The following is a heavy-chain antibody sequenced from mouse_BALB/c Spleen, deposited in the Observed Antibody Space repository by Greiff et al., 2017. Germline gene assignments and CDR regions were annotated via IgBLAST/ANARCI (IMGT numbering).Heavy chain of an antibody. V-gene: IGHV5-12-2*01. D-gene: IGHD2-14*01. CDR2: ISNGGGST. CDR3: ARHIPYYYRYDGGYAMDY. J-gene: IGHJ4*01. CDR1: GFTFSSYT. Sequence: DVHLVESGGGLVQPGGSLKLSCAASGFTFSSYTMSWVRQTPEKRLEWVAYISNGGGSTYYPDTVKGRFTISRDNAKNTLYLQMSSLKSEDTAMYYCARHIPYYYRYDGGYAMDYWGQGTSVTVSS.